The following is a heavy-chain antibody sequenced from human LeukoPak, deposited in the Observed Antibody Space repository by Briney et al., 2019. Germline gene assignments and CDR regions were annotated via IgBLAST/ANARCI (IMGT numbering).Heavy chain of an antibody. CDR2: IYSGGST. Sequence: GGSLRLSCAASGFTFSSYSMSWVRQAPGKGLEWVSVIYSGGSTYYADSVKGRFTISRDNAKNSLYLQMNSLRAEDTAVYYCARVEPAYYYYYMDVWGKGTTVTISS. CDR3: ARVEPAYYYYYMDV. D-gene: IGHD1-14*01. J-gene: IGHJ6*03. CDR1: GFTFSSYS. V-gene: IGHV3-66*01.